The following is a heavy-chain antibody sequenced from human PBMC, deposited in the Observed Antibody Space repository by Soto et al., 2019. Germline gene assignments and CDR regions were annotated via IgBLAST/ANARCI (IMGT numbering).Heavy chain of an antibody. CDR2: ITHDGSGT. CDR3: GSVFEE. CDR1: GFIFTNYW. Sequence: EVEVVESGGGLVQPGESLRLSCAASGFIFTNYWMHWVRQVPGRGLVWVSGITHDGSGTKYADSVKGRFTISRDNAKNTVYLQMNSLRPEDTAVYYCGSVFEEWGRGTLVTVSS. V-gene: IGHV3-74*01. J-gene: IGHJ4*01.